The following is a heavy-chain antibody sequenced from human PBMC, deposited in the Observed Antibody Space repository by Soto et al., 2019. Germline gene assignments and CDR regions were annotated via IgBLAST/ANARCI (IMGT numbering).Heavy chain of an antibody. Sequence: GSLRLSCAASGFTFSTYWMDWVRQTPGKGLEWVANINQDGSEKNYVDSVKGRFTIYRDNAKNSLYLQMSSLTAEDSALYYCSRSLGSWGQGTLVTVSS. J-gene: IGHJ4*02. CDR3: SRSLGS. CDR1: GFTFSTYW. V-gene: IGHV3-7*01. CDR2: INQDGSEK.